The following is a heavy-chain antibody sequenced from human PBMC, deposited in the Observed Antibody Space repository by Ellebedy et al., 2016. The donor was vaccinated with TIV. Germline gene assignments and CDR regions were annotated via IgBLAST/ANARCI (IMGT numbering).Heavy chain of an antibody. J-gene: IGHJ4*02. CDR2: ISSSSSTI. V-gene: IGHV3-48*02. D-gene: IGHD3-10*02. CDR1: GFTFSSYR. Sequence: GGSLRLSCAASGFTFSSYRMNWVRQSPGKGLEWVSYISSSSSTIYYADSVKGRFTISRDNAKNSLYLQLNSLGDEDTAVYYCARGLTMYYFDYWGQGTLVTVSS. CDR3: ARGLTMYYFDY.